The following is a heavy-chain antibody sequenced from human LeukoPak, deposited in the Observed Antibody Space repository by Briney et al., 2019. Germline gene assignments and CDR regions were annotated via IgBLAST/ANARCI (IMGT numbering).Heavy chain of an antibody. CDR2: ITNDGSTT. V-gene: IGHV3-74*01. CDR3: ARRESTTMVRGGVDY. D-gene: IGHD3-10*01. J-gene: IGHJ4*02. Sequence: GGSLRLSCAGSGFTFSSYWMHWVRHAPGKGLVWVSRITNDGSTTSYADSVKGRFTISRDNAKNTLYLQMNSLRAEDTAVYYCARRESTTMVRGGVDYWGQGTLVTVSS. CDR1: GFTFSSYW.